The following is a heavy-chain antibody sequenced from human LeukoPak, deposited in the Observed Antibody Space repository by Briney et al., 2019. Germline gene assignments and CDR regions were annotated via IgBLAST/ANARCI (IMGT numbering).Heavy chain of an antibody. CDR1: GFTFSGSA. J-gene: IGHJ6*03. CDR2: IGSKANSYAT. Sequence: PGGSLRLSCAASGFTFSGSAMHWVRQASGKGLEWVGRIGSKANSYATAYAASVKGRFTISRDDSKNTAYLQMNSLKTEDTAVYYCTSPAASIAARPANIVVVTAIQAGYYYYYMDVWGKGTTVTVSS. D-gene: IGHD2-21*02. CDR3: TSPAASIAARPANIVVVTAIQAGYYYYYMDV. V-gene: IGHV3-73*01.